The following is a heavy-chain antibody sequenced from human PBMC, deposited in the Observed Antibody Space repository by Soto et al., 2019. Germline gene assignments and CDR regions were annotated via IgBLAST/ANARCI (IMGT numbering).Heavy chain of an antibody. CDR3: ARAFGAAKIDYYYYSGMDV. CDR1: GFTFSSYG. V-gene: IGHV3-21*01. D-gene: IGHD3-10*01. CDR2: ISSSSSYI. Sequence: GGSLRLSCAASGFTFSSYGMHWVRQAPGKGLEWVSSISSSSSYIYYADSVKGRFTISRDNAKNSLYLQMNSLRAEDTAVYYCARAFGAAKIDYYYYSGMDVWGQGTTVTVSS. J-gene: IGHJ6*02.